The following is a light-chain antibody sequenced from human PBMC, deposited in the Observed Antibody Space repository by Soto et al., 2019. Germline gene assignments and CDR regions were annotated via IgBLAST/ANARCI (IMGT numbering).Light chain of an antibody. CDR1: QSVRNN. J-gene: IGKJ1*01. CDR3: QQYNNWPWT. V-gene: IGKV3-15*01. CDR2: GPS. Sequence: EIVVTQSPGTLSVSPGERATLSCRASQSVRNNLAWYQQKLGQAPRLLIYGPSTRATGIPAGFSGSGTGTEFTLTISSLQSEDFAVYYCQQYNNWPWTFGQGTKVDIK.